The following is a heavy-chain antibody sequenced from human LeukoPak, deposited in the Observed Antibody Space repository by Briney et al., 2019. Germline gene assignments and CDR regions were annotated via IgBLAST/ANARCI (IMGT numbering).Heavy chain of an antibody. CDR2: ISSSSSTI. CDR3: AKAYYDFWSGLLSFDY. J-gene: IGHJ4*02. CDR1: GFTFSSYS. Sequence: GGSLRLSCAASGFTFSSYSMNWVRQAPGKGLEWVSYISSSSSTIYYADSVKGRFTISRDNSKNTLYLQMNSLRAEDTAVYYCAKAYYDFWSGLLSFDYWGQGTLVTVSS. V-gene: IGHV3-48*01. D-gene: IGHD3-3*01.